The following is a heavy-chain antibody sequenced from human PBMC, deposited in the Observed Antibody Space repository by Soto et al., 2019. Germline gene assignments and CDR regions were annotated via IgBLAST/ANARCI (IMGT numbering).Heavy chain of an antibody. D-gene: IGHD2-21*01. J-gene: IGHJ4*02. CDR1: GGSISSTDYY. CDR3: ARDPSSGGYCPGPCFDY. Sequence: SETLSLTCTVSGGSISSTDYYWSWIRQPPGKGPECIGYISYSGSTNYNPSLKSRVTISLDTSKNQFSLKLSSVTAADTAVYYCARDPSSGGYCPGPCFDYWGQGTLLTVS. V-gene: IGHV4-30-4*01. CDR2: ISYSGST.